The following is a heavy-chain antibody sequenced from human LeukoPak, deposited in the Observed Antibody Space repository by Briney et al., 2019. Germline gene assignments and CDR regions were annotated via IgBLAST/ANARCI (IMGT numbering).Heavy chain of an antibody. Sequence: GESLKISCKVSGYSFTSYWIAWVRQMPGKGLEWMGIISSGDSDTRYSPSFQGQVTISADKSISTAYLQWSSLKASDTAIFYCARRSSIAVRLFDYWGQGTLVTVSS. CDR1: GYSFTSYW. V-gene: IGHV5-51*01. J-gene: IGHJ4*02. D-gene: IGHD6-6*01. CDR2: ISSGDSDT. CDR3: ARRSSIAVRLFDY.